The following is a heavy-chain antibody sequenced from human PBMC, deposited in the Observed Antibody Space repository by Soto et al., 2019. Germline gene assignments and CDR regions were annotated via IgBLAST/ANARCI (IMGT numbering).Heavy chain of an antibody. V-gene: IGHV4-59*08. CDR2: IYDSGST. D-gene: IGHD2-2*01. Sequence: SETLSLTCTVSGDSISRYYWSWIRQPPGKGLEWIGFIYDSGSTNYNPSLKSRVTISVDTTKNQFFLKLNSVTAADTAVYYCARLQGYCIDTRCSGHYALYVWGQGTTVTVS. CDR1: GDSISRYY. CDR3: ARLQGYCIDTRCSGHYALYV. J-gene: IGHJ6*02.